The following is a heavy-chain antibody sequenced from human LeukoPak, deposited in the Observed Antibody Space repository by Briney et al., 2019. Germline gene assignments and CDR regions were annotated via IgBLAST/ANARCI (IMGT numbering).Heavy chain of an antibody. D-gene: IGHD3-22*01. Sequence: PSETLSLTCAVHGGSFSGYYWSWIRQPPGKGLEWIGEINHSGSTNYNPSLKSRVTISVDTSKNQFSLKLSSVTAADTAVYYCARADSSGYAHDYWGQGTLVTVSS. CDR1: GGSFSGYY. J-gene: IGHJ4*02. CDR2: INHSGST. V-gene: IGHV4-34*01. CDR3: ARADSSGYAHDY.